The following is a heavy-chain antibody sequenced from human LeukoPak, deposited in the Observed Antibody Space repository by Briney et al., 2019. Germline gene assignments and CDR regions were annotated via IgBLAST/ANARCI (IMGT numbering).Heavy chain of an antibody. CDR2: INSDGSST. Sequence: GGSLRLSCAASGFTFSSYWMHWVRQAPGKGLVWVSRINSDGSSTSYADSVKGRFTISRDNAKNTLYLQMNSLRAEDTAVYYCARGTGYSVFDIWGQGTMVTVSS. CDR3: ARGTGYSVFDI. J-gene: IGHJ3*02. D-gene: IGHD1-26*01. V-gene: IGHV3-74*01. CDR1: GFTFSSYW.